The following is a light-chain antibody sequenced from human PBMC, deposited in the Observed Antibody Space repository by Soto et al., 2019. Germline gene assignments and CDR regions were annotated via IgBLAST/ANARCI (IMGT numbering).Light chain of an antibody. CDR1: QSISHF. V-gene: IGKV3-11*01. Sequence: EIVCTQSPATLSLSPGARATLSCRASQSISHFLAWYQQRPGQAPRLLIYGASNRATGIPTRFSGSGSETDFTLTISRLQPEDFAMYYCQLYNSSPWTFGQGTKVEIK. J-gene: IGKJ1*01. CDR2: GAS. CDR3: QLYNSSPWT.